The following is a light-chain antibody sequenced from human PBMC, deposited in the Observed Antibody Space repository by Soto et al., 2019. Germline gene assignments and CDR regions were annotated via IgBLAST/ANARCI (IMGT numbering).Light chain of an antibody. Sequence: QSVLTQPRSVSGSPGQSVTISCTGTSRDVGGYNYVSWYQQHPGKAPKLMIFDVTKRPSGVPDRFSGSKSGTTASLTLSGLQAEDEADYYCCSYAGSYTYVVFGGGTQLTVL. CDR3: CSYAGSYTYVV. CDR2: DVT. V-gene: IGLV2-11*01. J-gene: IGLJ2*01. CDR1: SRDVGGYNY.